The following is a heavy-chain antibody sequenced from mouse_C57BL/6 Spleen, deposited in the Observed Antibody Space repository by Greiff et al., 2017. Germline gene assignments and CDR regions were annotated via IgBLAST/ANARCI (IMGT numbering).Heavy chain of an antibody. CDR3: TSEGSNSFDY. CDR2: ISYDGSN. J-gene: IGHJ2*01. CDR1: GYSITSGYY. Sequence: EVKLMESGPGLVKPSQSLSLTCSVTGYSITSGYYWYWIRQFPGNKLEWMGYISYDGSNNYNPSLKNRISITRDTSKNQFFLKLDAVTTENTAKYYCTSEGSNSFDYWGHGTTLTASS. D-gene: IGHD5-1*01. V-gene: IGHV3-6*01.